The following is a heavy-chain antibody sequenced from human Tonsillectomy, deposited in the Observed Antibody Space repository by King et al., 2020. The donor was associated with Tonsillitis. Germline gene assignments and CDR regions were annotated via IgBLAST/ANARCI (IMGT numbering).Heavy chain of an antibody. J-gene: IGHJ4*02. D-gene: IGHD2-15*01. V-gene: IGHV7-4-1*02. CDR3: ARGRGAAKSLLMCYCYFDN. CDR1: GYTFTSYA. Sequence: QLVQSGSELKKPGASVKVSCKASGYTFTSYAINWVRQAPGQGLEWMGWINTNTGNPTYAQDFTGRFVFSFDTSVSTAYLQISSLKAEDTALYYCARGRGAAKSLLMCYCYFDNWGEGTLVTVSS. CDR2: INTNTGNP.